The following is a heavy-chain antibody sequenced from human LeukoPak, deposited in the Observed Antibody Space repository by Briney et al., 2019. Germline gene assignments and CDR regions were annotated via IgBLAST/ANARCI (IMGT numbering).Heavy chain of an antibody. V-gene: IGHV4-61*02. D-gene: IGHD5-24*01. CDR3: ARDRRDGYNYSFDY. CDR1: GGSISSGSYY. CDR2: IYTSGST. Sequence: SQTLSLTCTVSGGSISSGSYYWSWIRQPAGKGLEWIGRIYTSGSTNYNPSLKSRVTISVDTSKNQFSLKLSSVTAADTAVYYCARDRRDGYNYSFDYWGQGTLVTVSS. J-gene: IGHJ4*02.